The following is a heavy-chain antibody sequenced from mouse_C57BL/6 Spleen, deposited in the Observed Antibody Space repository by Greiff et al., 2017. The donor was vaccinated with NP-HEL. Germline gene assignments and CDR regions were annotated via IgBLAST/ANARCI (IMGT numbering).Heavy chain of an antibody. CDR1: GYTFTSYW. Sequence: VKLQQPGAELVKPGASVKLSCKASGYTFTSYWMHWVKQRPGQGLEWIGMIHPNSGSTNYNEKFKSKATLTVDKSSSTAYMQLSSLTSEDSAVYYCARWDYYGSGYAMDYWGQGTSVTVSS. D-gene: IGHD1-1*01. J-gene: IGHJ4*01. CDR3: ARWDYYGSGYAMDY. V-gene: IGHV1-64*01. CDR2: IHPNSGST.